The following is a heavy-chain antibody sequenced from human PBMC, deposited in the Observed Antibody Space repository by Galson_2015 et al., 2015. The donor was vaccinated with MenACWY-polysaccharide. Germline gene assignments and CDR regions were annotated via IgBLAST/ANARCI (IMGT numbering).Heavy chain of an antibody. Sequence: GMTKYAQNLQGRVTITADTSASTTYMELNSLRPEDTAVYYCAKARRGSYAFYYGMDVWGQGTSVTVSS. CDR3: AKARRGSYAFYYGMDV. J-gene: IGHJ6*02. D-gene: IGHD1-26*01. V-gene: IGHV1-69*04. CDR2: GMT.